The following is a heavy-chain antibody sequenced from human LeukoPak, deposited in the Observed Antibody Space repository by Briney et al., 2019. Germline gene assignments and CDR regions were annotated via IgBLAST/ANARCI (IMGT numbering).Heavy chain of an antibody. CDR3: ASFDSSGWHYFDY. J-gene: IGHJ4*02. D-gene: IGHD6-19*01. CDR2: ISSRSGYI. V-gene: IGHV3-21*01. CDR1: GFTFSSYS. Sequence: PGGSLRLSCAASGFTFSSYSMSWVRQAPGKGLEWVSSISSRSGYIYYGDSVKGRFTISRDNAKNSLYLQMNTPRAEDTAVYYCASFDSSGWHYFDYWGQGTLVTVSA.